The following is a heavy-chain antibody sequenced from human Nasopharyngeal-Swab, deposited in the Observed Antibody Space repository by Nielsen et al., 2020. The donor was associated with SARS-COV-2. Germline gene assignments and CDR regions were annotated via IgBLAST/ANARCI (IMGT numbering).Heavy chain of an antibody. CDR1: GYTFTSYD. J-gene: IGHJ6*02. D-gene: IGHD3-3*01. V-gene: IGHV1-8*01. Sequence: ASVKVSCKASGYTFTSYDINWVRQATGQGLEWMGWMNPNSGNTGYAQKFQGRVTMTRNTSISTAYMELSSLRSEDTAVYYCAKEVYDFWSGYYYYYYGMDVWGQGTTVTVSS. CDR2: MNPNSGNT. CDR3: AKEVYDFWSGYYYYYYGMDV.